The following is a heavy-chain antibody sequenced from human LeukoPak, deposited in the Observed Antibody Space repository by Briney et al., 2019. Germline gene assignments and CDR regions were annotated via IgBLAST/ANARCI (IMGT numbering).Heavy chain of an antibody. V-gene: IGHV3-48*03. J-gene: IGHJ6*02. D-gene: IGHD3-10*02. CDR3: AELGITMIGGV. CDR2: ISSSGSTI. CDR1: GVTFSSYE. Sequence: PGGSLRLSCAASGVTFSSYEMNCVRQAPGEGLEWVSYISSSGSTIYYADSVKGRFTISRDNAKNSLYLQMNSLRADDTAVYYCAELGITMIGGVWGQGTTVTISS.